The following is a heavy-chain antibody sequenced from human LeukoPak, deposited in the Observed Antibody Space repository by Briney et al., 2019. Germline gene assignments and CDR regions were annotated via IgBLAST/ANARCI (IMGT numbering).Heavy chain of an antibody. D-gene: IGHD4-23*01. CDR1: GGTFSSYA. CDR2: IIPIFGTA. V-gene: IGHV1-69*13. Sequence: ASVKVSCKASGGTFSSYAISWVRQAPGQGLEWMGGIIPIFGTANYAQKFQGRVTITADESTSTAYMELSSLRSEDTAVYYCANGGNRDPVDYWGQGTLVTVSS. CDR3: ANGGNRDPVDY. J-gene: IGHJ4*02.